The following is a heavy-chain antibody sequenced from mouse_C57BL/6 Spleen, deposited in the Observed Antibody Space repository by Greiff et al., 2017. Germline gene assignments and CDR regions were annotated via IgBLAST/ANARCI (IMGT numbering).Heavy chain of an antibody. CDR3: ARWDLPDY. D-gene: IGHD2-1*01. CDR2: IYPGDGDT. Sequence: QVQLQQSGPELVKPGASVKISCKASGYAFSSSWMNWVKQRPGQGLEWIGRIYPGDGDTNYNGKFKGKATLTADKSSSTAYMQLSSLTSEDSAVYFCARWDLPDYWGQGTTLTVSS. V-gene: IGHV1-82*01. CDR1: GYAFSSSW. J-gene: IGHJ2*01.